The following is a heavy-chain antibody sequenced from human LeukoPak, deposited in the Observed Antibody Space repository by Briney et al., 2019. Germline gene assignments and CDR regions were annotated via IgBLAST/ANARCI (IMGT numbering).Heavy chain of an antibody. CDR3: ARAGYSSSWYFASYYYYYMDV. V-gene: IGHV3-30*01. CDR1: GFTFSSYA. CDR2: ISYDGSNK. D-gene: IGHD6-13*01. Sequence: GGSLRLSCAASGFTFSSYAMHWVRQAPGKGLEWVAVISYDGSNKYYADSVKGRFTISRDNSKNTLYLQMNSLRAEDTAVYYCARAGYSSSWYFASYYYYYMDVWGKGTTDTVSS. J-gene: IGHJ6*03.